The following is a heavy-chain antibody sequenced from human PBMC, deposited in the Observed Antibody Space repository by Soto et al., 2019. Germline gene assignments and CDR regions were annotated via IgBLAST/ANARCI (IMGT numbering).Heavy chain of an antibody. CDR2: IYYRGST. Sequence: PSETLSLTCTVSGGSISSHYWSWVRQAPGKGLEWIGHIYYRGSTNYNPPLRSRSTISVDTSKNQFSLKLNSVTTADAAVYYCARDGREASGMDVWGQGTKGTVSS. J-gene: IGHJ6*02. CDR3: ARDGREASGMDV. D-gene: IGHD1-26*01. V-gene: IGHV4-59*11. CDR1: GGSISSHY.